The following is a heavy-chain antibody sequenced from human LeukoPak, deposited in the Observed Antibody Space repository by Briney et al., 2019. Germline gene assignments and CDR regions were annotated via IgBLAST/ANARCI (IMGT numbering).Heavy chain of an antibody. V-gene: IGHV4-34*01. CDR3: ARLSWYYYDSSGYYLRRPRFDY. Sequence: SETLSLTCAVYGGSFSGYYWSWIRQPPGKGLEWIGEINHSGSTNYNPSLKSRVTISVDTSKSQFSLKLSSVTAADTAVYYCARLSWYYYDSSGYYLRRPRFDYWGQGTLVTVSS. CDR2: INHSGST. CDR1: GGSFSGYY. D-gene: IGHD3-22*01. J-gene: IGHJ4*02.